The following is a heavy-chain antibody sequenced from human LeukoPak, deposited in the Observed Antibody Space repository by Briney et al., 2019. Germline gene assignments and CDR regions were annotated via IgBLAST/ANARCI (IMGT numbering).Heavy chain of an antibody. CDR3: AREGGTAMVLDY. Sequence: SVKVSCKASGGTFSSYAISWVRQAPGQGLEWMGRIIPILGIANYAQKFQGRVTITADKSTSTAYMELSSLRSEDTAVYYCAREGGTAMVLDYWGQGTLVTVSS. D-gene: IGHD5-18*01. CDR2: IIPILGIA. V-gene: IGHV1-69*04. CDR1: GGTFSSYA. J-gene: IGHJ4*02.